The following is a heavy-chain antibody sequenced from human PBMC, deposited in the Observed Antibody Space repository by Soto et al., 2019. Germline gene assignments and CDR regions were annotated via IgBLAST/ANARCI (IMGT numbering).Heavy chain of an antibody. D-gene: IGHD6-13*01. V-gene: IGHV3-21*01. CDR3: ARDRGIAAAAYMDV. Sequence: EVQLVESGGGLVKPGGSLRLSCAASGFTFSSYSMNWVRQAPGKGLEWVSSISSSSSYIYYADSVKGRFTISRDNAKNSLYLPMNSLRAEDTAVYYCARDRGIAAAAYMDVWGKGTTVTVSS. CDR1: GFTFSSYS. CDR2: ISSSSSYI. J-gene: IGHJ6*03.